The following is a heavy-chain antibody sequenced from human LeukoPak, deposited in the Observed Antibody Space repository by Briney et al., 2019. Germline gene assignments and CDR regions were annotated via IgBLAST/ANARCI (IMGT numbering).Heavy chain of an antibody. Sequence: ASVKVSCKASGYPFTTYDINWVRKAAGQGLEWMGWMNPSSGYTGYSQKFQGRVTMTRNTSITTAYMELSSLRSEDTAVYYCARISDHNWYFDLWGRGTLVTVSS. J-gene: IGHJ2*01. CDR1: GYPFTTYD. CDR3: ARISDHNWYFDL. D-gene: IGHD1-14*01. V-gene: IGHV1-8*01. CDR2: MNPSSGYT.